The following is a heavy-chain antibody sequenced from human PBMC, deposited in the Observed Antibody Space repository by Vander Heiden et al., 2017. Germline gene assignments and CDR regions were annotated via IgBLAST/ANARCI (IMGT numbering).Heavy chain of an antibody. CDR1: GFTFSSYG. D-gene: IGHD3-3*01. Sequence: QVQLVESGGGVVQPGRSLRLSCAASGFTFSSYGRHWVGQGPGKGLGWVAVIWYDGSNKYYADSVKGRFTISRDNSKNTLHLQMNSLRAEDTAVYYCARGGEYNSFDPWGQGTLVTVSS. J-gene: IGHJ5*02. CDR3: ARGGEYNSFDP. V-gene: IGHV3-33*01. CDR2: IWYDGSNK.